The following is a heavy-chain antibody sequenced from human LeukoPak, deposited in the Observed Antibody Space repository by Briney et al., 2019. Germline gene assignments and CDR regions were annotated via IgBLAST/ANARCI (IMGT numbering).Heavy chain of an antibody. J-gene: IGHJ4*02. D-gene: IGHD6-13*01. V-gene: IGHV3-66*01. CDR1: GFTVSSSY. CDR3: ARDLEAANTYYFDY. Sequence: GGSLRLSCAASGFTVSSSYMSWVRQAPGKGLEWVSIISSAGTTYYADPVKGRFTISRDNSKNTAYLQVNSLRDEDTAVYYCARDLEAANTYYFDYWGQGTMVTVSS. CDR2: ISSAGTT.